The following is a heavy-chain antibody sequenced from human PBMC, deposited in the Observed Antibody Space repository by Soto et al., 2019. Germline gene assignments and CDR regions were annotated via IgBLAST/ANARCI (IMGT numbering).Heavy chain of an antibody. V-gene: IGHV1-18*01. Sequence: QVQLVQSGAEVTKPGASVKVSCKASGYTFTSCGFSWVRQAPGQGLEWMGWISGYNGNTNYAQKLQGRVTMTTDTSTSTAYMELRSLRSDDTAVYYCARVRRETDAFDIWGQGTMVTASS. CDR2: ISGYNGNT. CDR3: ARVRRETDAFDI. CDR1: GYTFTSCG. J-gene: IGHJ3*02. D-gene: IGHD1-26*01.